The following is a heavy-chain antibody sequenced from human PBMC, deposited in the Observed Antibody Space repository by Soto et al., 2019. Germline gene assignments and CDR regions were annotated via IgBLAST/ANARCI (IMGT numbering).Heavy chain of an antibody. CDR2: VYYSGST. V-gene: IGHV4-30-4*01. D-gene: IGHD3-22*01. J-gene: IGHJ4*02. CDR1: GGSVSSGDHY. CDR3: ATESSGSSPLHFDF. Sequence: QVLLEESGPGLVKPSQTLSLTCTVSGGSVSSGDHYWSWIRQPQGKGLEWIGYVYYSGSTYYNPSLGSRVTISIDTSKNQFSLKLISVTASDAAVYFCATESSGSSPLHFDFWGQGALVSVSS.